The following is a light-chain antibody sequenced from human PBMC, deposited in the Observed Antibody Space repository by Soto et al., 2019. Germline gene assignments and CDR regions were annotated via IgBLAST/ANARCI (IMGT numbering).Light chain of an antibody. J-gene: IGKJ1*01. CDR1: PDVNDW. V-gene: IGKV1-5*01. Sequence: DIQMTQSPSTLSASVGDRVTITCRASPDVNDWLAWYQQRPGKAPRLLIYDASTLQSGVPSRFTGSGSGTEFTLAISTLQPDDFATYYCQQYYGRWTCGQGTEVEVK. CDR2: DAS. CDR3: QQYYGRWT.